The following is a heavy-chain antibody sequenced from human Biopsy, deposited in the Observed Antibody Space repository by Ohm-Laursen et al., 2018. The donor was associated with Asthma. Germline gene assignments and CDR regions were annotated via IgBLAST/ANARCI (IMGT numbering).Heavy chain of an antibody. V-gene: IGHV3-30*03. CDR2: ISYDGGNK. CDR3: ARTHERWTSIQDDALDI. CDR1: GFTFSIYD. D-gene: IGHD4-23*01. J-gene: IGHJ3*02. Sequence: SMRLSCTASGFTFSIYDIHWVRQAPGKGLEWVAVISYDGGNKFYGDSVKGRFTLSRDNSRNTLYLQMNSLRVEDTAIYYCARTHERWTSIQDDALDIWGQGTMVIVSS.